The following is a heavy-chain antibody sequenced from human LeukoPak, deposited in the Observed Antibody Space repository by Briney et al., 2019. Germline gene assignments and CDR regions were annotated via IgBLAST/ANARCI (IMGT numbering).Heavy chain of an antibody. J-gene: IGHJ4*02. Sequence: SETLSLTCTVSGGSISSYYWSWIRQPPGKGLEWIGEINHSGSTNYNPSLKSRVTISVDTSKNQFSLKLSSVTAADTAVYYCARLIPRYSYGYDYWGQGTLVTVSS. D-gene: IGHD5-18*01. CDR1: GGSISSYY. CDR2: INHSGST. CDR3: ARLIPRYSYGYDY. V-gene: IGHV4-34*01.